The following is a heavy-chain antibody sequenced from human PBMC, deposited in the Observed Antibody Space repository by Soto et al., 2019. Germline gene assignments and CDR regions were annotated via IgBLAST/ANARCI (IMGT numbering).Heavy chain of an antibody. CDR3: ARDVGPVTIFGEALSGYFDF. D-gene: IGHD3-3*01. V-gene: IGHV3-7*03. CDR1: GFSFGNYW. J-gene: IGHJ4*02. CDR2: IKEDGSER. Sequence: GGSLRLSCAVSGFSFGNYWMSWVRQAPGKGLEWLASIKEDGSERYYLDSVRGRFTISRDNAKDSLSLQMNSLRGEDTAFYYCARDVGPVTIFGEALSGYFDFWGQGTLVTVSS.